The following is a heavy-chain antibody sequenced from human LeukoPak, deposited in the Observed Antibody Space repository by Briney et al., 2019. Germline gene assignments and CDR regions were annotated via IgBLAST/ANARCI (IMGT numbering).Heavy chain of an antibody. CDR3: AREVGDILTASWFDP. CDR2: IYHSGST. D-gene: IGHD3-9*01. J-gene: IGHJ5*02. Sequence: SETLSLTCTVSGYSISSGYYWGWIRPPPGKGLAWIGSIYHSGSTYYNPSLKSRVTISVDTSKNQFSLKLSSVTAADTAVYYCAREVGDILTASWFDPWGQGTLVTVSS. CDR1: GYSISSGYY. V-gene: IGHV4-38-2*02.